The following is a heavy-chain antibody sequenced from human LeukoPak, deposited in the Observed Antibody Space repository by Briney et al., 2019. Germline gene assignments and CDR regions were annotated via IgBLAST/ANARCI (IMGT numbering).Heavy chain of an antibody. D-gene: IGHD3-9*01. CDR1: GFTFSSYT. Sequence: GGSLRLSCVASGFTFSSYTMHWVRQAPGKGLEWVSVISFDGSHKYYADSVKGRFTMSRDNAKNSLYLQMNSLRAEDTAVYYCARATTYDILTGYFDYWGQGTLVTVSS. J-gene: IGHJ4*02. CDR3: ARATTYDILTGYFDY. CDR2: ISFDGSHK. V-gene: IGHV3-30*04.